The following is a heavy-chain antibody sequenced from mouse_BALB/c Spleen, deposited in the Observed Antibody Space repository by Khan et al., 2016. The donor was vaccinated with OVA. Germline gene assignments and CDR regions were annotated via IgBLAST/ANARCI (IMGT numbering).Heavy chain of an antibody. CDR1: GFSLTNYG. CDR2: IWSDGST. Sequence: QVQLKQSGPGLVAHSQSLSITCTISGFSLTNYGVHWVRQPPGKGLEWLVVIWSDGSTSYNSALKSRLIISKDNSKSQVFLKMNSLQTDDTAMYYCARQPYYHYYIMDYWGQGTSVTVSS. J-gene: IGHJ4*01. CDR3: ARQPYYHYYIMDY. D-gene: IGHD2-10*01. V-gene: IGHV2-6-1*01.